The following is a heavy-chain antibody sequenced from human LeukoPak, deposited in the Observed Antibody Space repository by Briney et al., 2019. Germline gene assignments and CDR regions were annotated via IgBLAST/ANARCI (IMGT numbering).Heavy chain of an antibody. J-gene: IGHJ3*02. D-gene: IGHD6-19*01. CDR1: GGSFSGYY. CDR2: INHSGST. CDR3: ARGQEAVASAAFDI. Sequence: KPSETLSLTCAVCGGSFSGYYWSWIRQPPGKGLEWIGEINHSGSTNYNPSLKSRVTISVDTSKNQFSLKLSSVTAADTAVYYCARGQEAVASAAFDIWGQGTMVTVSS. V-gene: IGHV4-34*01.